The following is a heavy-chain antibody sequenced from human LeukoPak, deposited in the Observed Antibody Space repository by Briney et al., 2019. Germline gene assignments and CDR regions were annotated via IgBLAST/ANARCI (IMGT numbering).Heavy chain of an antibody. J-gene: IGHJ4*02. D-gene: IGHD1-26*01. V-gene: IGHV3-23*01. Sequence: PGGSLRLSCAASGFTFSSYAMSWVRQAPGKGLEWVSAISGSGGSTYYADTVKGRFTISRDNSRNTLYLQMNSLRAEDTAVYYCAKDFLSGSPRYYFDYWGQGTLVTVSS. CDR1: GFTFSSYA. CDR2: ISGSGGST. CDR3: AKDFLSGSPRYYFDY.